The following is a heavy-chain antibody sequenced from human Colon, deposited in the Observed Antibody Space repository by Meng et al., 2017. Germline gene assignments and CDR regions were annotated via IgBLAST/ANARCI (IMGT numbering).Heavy chain of an antibody. CDR3: ATGLRHGDWFDP. CDR1: GGSFSGFY. D-gene: IGHD4-17*01. J-gene: IGHJ5*02. V-gene: IGHV4-34*02. CDR2: IDHFGIS. Sequence: GPVQQGGEGLLKPSETLSLPCAVSGGSFSGFYWSWIRQPPGKGLEWIGEIDHFGISNYNSSLKGRLTMSVDTSKKQISLTLTSVTAADTAVYYCATGLRHGDWFDPWGPGTLVTVSS.